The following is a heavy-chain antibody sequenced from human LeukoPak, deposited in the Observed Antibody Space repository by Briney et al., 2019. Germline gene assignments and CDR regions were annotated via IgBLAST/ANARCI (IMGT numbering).Heavy chain of an antibody. Sequence: GGSLRLSCATSGFTFSSYAMSWVRQAPGKGLEWVANIKQDGSEKYYVDSVKGRFTISRDNAKNSLYLQMNSLRAEDTAVYYCAGGPYSSGWYYFDYWGQGTLVTVSS. CDR2: IKQDGSEK. D-gene: IGHD6-19*01. J-gene: IGHJ4*02. CDR1: GFTFSSYA. CDR3: AGGPYSSGWYYFDY. V-gene: IGHV3-7*01.